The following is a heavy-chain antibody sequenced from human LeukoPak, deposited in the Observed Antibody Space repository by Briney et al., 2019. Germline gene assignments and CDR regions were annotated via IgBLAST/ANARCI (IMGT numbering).Heavy chain of an antibody. J-gene: IGHJ3*02. Sequence: SETLSLTCTVSGGSISDYYWSWIRQPPGKELEWIGYVYDTGSTNYNPSLKSRVTISLDTSKNQFSLKLSSVTAADTAVYYCARRSVVTAINFDAFDIWGQGTMVTVSS. D-gene: IGHD2-21*02. CDR2: VYDTGST. CDR3: ARRSVVTAINFDAFDI. CDR1: GGSISDYY. V-gene: IGHV4-59*08.